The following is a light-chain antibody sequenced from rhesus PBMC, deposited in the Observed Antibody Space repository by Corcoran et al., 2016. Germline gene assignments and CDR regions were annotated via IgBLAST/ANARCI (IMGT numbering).Light chain of an antibody. CDR2: AES. CDR1: QNIFSN. V-gene: IGKV1S12*01. CDR3: QHYYDNPFT. J-gene: IGKJ3*01. Sequence: DIQMTQSPSALSASVGDRVTISCRASQNIFSNLAWYQQKPGKAPKLLNYAESSLQTGLPFRFSGSGSVTDFTLTSSSLQPEDSAAYYCQHYYDNPFTFGPGTKLDIK.